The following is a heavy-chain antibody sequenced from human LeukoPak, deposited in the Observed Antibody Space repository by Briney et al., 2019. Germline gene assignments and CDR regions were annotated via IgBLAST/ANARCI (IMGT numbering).Heavy chain of an antibody. J-gene: IGHJ3*02. Sequence: SETLSLTCSVSGGSISSYYWSWIQQPPGKGLEWIGYIYYTGATYYNPSLEGRVTVSIDTSKRQLSLGLRSVTAADTAVYFCARDRRESSKPNDAFDIWGQGTMVTVSS. CDR3: ARDRRESSKPNDAFDI. CDR1: GGSISSYY. V-gene: IGHV4-59*01. D-gene: IGHD4-11*01. CDR2: IYYTGAT.